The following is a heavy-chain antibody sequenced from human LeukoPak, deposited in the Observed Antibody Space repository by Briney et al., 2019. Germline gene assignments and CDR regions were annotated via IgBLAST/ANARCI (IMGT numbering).Heavy chain of an antibody. CDR1: GFTFDDYA. CDR3: ARGGIAAAATEYYGMDV. CDR2: ISWNSGSI. V-gene: IGHV3-9*01. Sequence: GGSLRLSCAASGFTFDDYAMHWVRQAPGMGLEWVSAISWNSGSIGYADSVKGRFTISRDNAKHSLYLQMNSLRAEDTAVYYCARGGIAAAATEYYGMDVWGQGTTVTVSS. D-gene: IGHD6-13*01. J-gene: IGHJ6*01.